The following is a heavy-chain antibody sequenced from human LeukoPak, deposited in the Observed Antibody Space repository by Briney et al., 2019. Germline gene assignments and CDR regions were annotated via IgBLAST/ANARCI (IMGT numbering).Heavy chain of an antibody. D-gene: IGHD5-18*01. CDR2: INHGGST. Sequence: SETLSLTCAVYGGSLSAYYWIWIRQPPGKGLEWIGEINHGGSTNYNPSLKSRVTISVDTSKNQFSLKLSSVTAADTAVYYCARNVNSYGPRGYMDVWGKGTTVTVSS. CDR3: ARNVNSYGPRGYMDV. J-gene: IGHJ6*03. CDR1: GGSLSAYY. V-gene: IGHV4-34*01.